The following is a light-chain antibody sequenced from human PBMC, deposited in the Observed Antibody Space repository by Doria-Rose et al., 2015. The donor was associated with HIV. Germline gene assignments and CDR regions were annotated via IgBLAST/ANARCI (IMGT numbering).Light chain of an antibody. CDR3: HQYGTSWT. J-gene: IGKJ1*01. V-gene: IGKV3-20*01. CDR1: QSFGSTY. CDR2: DGS. Sequence: TQSPGTLSLSPGERATLSCRASQSFGSTYLAWYQQKPGQAPSLLIYDGSTRATGITDRFSASGSWTDFTLTINRLEPEDFALYYCHQYGTSWTFGQGTKVEI.